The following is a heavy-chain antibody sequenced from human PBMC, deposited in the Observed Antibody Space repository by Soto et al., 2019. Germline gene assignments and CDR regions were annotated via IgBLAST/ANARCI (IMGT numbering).Heavy chain of an antibody. CDR1: GGYISGYY. Sequence: PSETLSLTCTVSGGYISGYYWTWIRQPPGKGLEWIGYMYYRGNTKSNPSLKSRVAMSLDTSKNQFSLKLTSVTAADTAVYYCANFKGYTTGWFDSWSQGSLVTV. V-gene: IGHV4-59*01. D-gene: IGHD3-16*02. CDR2: MYYRGNT. J-gene: IGHJ5*01. CDR3: ANFKGYTTGWFDS.